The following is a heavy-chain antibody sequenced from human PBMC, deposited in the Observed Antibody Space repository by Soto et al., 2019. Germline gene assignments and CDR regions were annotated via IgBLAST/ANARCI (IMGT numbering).Heavy chain of an antibody. CDR3: VRERAPFDAFDV. V-gene: IGHV3-33*01. CDR1: GFTFSSHG. CDR2: IWVDGINK. Sequence: QVQLVESGGGVVQPGRSLRLSCAACGFTFSSHGMHWVRQAPGKGLEWVAVIWVDGINKFYRDSVKGRFTISRDNSENMLYLRMDGLRGEDTAVYYCVRERAPFDAFDVWGQGTMVTVSS. J-gene: IGHJ3*01.